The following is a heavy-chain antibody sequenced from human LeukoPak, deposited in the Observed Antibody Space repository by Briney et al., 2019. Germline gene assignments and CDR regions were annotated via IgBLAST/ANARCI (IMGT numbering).Heavy chain of an antibody. J-gene: IGHJ4*02. D-gene: IGHD6-13*01. CDR1: GYTFTGNY. CDR2: INPNSGDT. CDR3: ARDPGAQIYAGTLANDY. V-gene: IGHV1-2*02. Sequence: ASVKVPCKASGYTFTGNYMHWVRQAPGQGLEWMGWINPNSGDTKYAQKFQGRVTMTRDTSISTAYMELSSLRSDDTAVYYCARDPGAQIYAGTLANDYWGQGTLVTVSS.